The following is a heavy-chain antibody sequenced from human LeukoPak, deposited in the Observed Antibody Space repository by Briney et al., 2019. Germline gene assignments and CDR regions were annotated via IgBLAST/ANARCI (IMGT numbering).Heavy chain of an antibody. J-gene: IGHJ4*02. CDR3: ATIRRYGGNPAYYFDD. V-gene: IGHV4-39*01. Sequence: PSETLSLTCSVSGDSITNTIYYWAWVPQPPGKGLEWIGTVYYTGATFYKPSLKSRVTVSADTSRNQFSLSLRSVTAADAAVYYCATIRRYGGNPAYYFDDWGQGTLVTVS. D-gene: IGHD5-12*01. CDR2: VYYTGAT. CDR1: GDSITNTIYY.